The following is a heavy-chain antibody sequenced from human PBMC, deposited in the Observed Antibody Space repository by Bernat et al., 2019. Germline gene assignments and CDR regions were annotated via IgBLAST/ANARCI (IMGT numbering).Heavy chain of an antibody. V-gene: IGHV3-7*01. CDR3: ARDCSRSTRLGY. D-gene: IGHD2-2*01. CDR1: GFSFSSYW. CDR2: IKQDGREK. Sequence: EVQLVESGGGLVQPRGSRRLSCAASGFSFSSYWMSWVRQAPGKGLEWVANIKQDGREKYYVDSVKGRFTISRDNAKNSLYLQMNSLRAEDTAVYYCARDCSRSTRLGYWGQGTLVTVSS. J-gene: IGHJ4*02.